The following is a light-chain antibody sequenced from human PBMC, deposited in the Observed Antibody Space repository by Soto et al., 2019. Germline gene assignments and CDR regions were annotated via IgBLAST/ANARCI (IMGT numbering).Light chain of an antibody. V-gene: IGKV1-5*03. CDR2: KAS. CDR3: QQYSSYSRT. Sequence: DVRMTQSPSSLSASVGDTITITCRASQSISSWLALYQQKPGKAPKVLIYKASSLESGVPSRFSGSGSGTEFTLTISSLQPDDFATYYCQQYSSYSRTFGQGTKVDIK. J-gene: IGKJ1*01. CDR1: QSISSW.